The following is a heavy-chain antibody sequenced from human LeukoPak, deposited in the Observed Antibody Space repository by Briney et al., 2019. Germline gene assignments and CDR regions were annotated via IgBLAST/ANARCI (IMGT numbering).Heavy chain of an antibody. CDR1: GGTFSSYA. Sequence: SVKVSCKASGGTFSSYAISWVRQAPGQGLEWMGGIIPIFGTANYAQKFQGRVTITTDESTSTAYMELSSLRSEDTAVYYCARAFGYGSGNDYWGQGTLVTVSS. CDR3: ARAFGYGSGNDY. V-gene: IGHV1-69*05. CDR2: IIPIFGTA. J-gene: IGHJ4*02. D-gene: IGHD3-10*01.